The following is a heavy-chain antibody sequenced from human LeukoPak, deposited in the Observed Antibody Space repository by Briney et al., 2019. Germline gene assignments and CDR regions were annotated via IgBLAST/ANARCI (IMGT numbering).Heavy chain of an antibody. J-gene: IGHJ3*02. D-gene: IGHD6-25*01. CDR2: INSDGSST. Sequence: GGSLRLSCAVSGFTFDDYAMHWVRQAPGKGLVWVSRINSDGSSTSYADSVKGRFTISRDNSKNTLYLQMNSLRAEDTAVYYCARFVGDSTGGGAFDIWGQGTMVTVSS. V-gene: IGHV3-74*01. CDR1: GFTFDDYA. CDR3: ARFVGDSTGGGAFDI.